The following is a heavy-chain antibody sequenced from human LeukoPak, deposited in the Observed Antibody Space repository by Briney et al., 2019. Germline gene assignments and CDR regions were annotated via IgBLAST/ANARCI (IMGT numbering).Heavy chain of an antibody. Sequence: EASVKVSCKASGYTFTNYGISWVRQAPAQGLEWVGWISIYNGNTDYAQKLRGRVTMTTDTSTSTAYMELRSLRSDDTAVYYCARITYDFWSGYYMAGDPWGQGTLVTVSS. CDR1: GYTFTNYG. J-gene: IGHJ5*02. CDR2: ISIYNGNT. CDR3: ARITYDFWSGYYMAGDP. D-gene: IGHD3-3*01. V-gene: IGHV1-18*01.